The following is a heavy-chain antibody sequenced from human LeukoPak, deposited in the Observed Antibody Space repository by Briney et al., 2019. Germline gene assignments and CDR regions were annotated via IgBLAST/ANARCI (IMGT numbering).Heavy chain of an antibody. V-gene: IGHV4-31*03. D-gene: IGHD6-25*01. CDR3: ARVSSGGRYDY. Sequence: SETLSLTCTVSGGSISSGGYYWSWIRQHPGKGLEWIGYIYYTGSTYYNPSLKSRVTISVDTSKNQFSLKMSSVTAADTAVYYCARVSSGGRYDYWGRGTLVTVSS. CDR1: GGSISSGGYY. CDR2: IYYTGST. J-gene: IGHJ4*02.